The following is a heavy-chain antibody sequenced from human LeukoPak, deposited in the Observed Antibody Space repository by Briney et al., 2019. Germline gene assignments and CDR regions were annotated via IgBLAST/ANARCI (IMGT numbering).Heavy chain of an antibody. D-gene: IGHD6-6*01. CDR3: ARSSSSSGYYFDY. CDR1: GYTFIDYY. Sequence: ASVKVSCKASGYTFIDYYMHWVRQAPGQGLEWMGWINPDSGGASYVQKFQGRVTMTRDTSITTAYMELSRLRSDETAVYYCARSSSSSGYYFDYWGQGTLVTVSS. CDR2: INPDSGGA. J-gene: IGHJ4*02. V-gene: IGHV1-2*02.